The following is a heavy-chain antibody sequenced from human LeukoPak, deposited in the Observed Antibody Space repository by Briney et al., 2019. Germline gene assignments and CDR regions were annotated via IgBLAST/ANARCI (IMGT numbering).Heavy chain of an antibody. CDR2: INHSGST. CDR1: GGSFSGYY. V-gene: IGHV4-34*01. D-gene: IGHD5-18*01. CDR3: ARHGAGYSYGLFDY. Sequence: KPSETLSLTCAVYGGSFSGYYWSWIRQPPGKGLEWIGEINHSGSTNYNPSLKSRVTISVDTSKNQFSLKLSSVTAADTAVYYCARHGAGYSYGLFDYWGQGTLVTVSS. J-gene: IGHJ4*02.